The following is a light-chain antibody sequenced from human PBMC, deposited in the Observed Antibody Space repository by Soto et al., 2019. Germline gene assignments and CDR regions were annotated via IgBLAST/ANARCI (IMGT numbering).Light chain of an antibody. CDR1: QGIRND. J-gene: IGKJ1*01. CDR2: AAS. V-gene: IGKV1-6*01. Sequence: AIQMTQSPSSLSASVRDRVTSTCRASQGIRNDLGWYQQKPGKAPKLLIYAASSLQSGVPSRFSGSGSGTDFTLTISSLHPEDFATYYCLQDYNYPCTFGQGTKVEIK. CDR3: LQDYNYPCT.